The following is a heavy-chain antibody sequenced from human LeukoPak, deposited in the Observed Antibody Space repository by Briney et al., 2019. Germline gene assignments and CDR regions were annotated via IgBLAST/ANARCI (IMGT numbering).Heavy chain of an antibody. CDR1: GFTFSNYG. CDR3: AKEGSSGFIDS. Sequence: GGTLRLSCAASGFTFSNYGMHWVRPAPGKGREWVAVISYDGKTQYYADSVKGRFTFSRDNSRNTLYLQMNSLRAEDTAIFYCAKEGSSGFIDSWGRGTLVTVSS. D-gene: IGHD6-19*01. CDR2: ISYDGKTQ. V-gene: IGHV3-30*18. J-gene: IGHJ4*02.